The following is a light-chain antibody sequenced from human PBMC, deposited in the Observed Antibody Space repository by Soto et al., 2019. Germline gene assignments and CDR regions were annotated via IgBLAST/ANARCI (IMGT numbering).Light chain of an antibody. CDR2: DAS. J-gene: IGKJ1*01. CDR3: QQYNTYSWT. CDR1: QSISNW. V-gene: IGKV1-5*01. Sequence: DIQMTQSPSTLSASVGDRVTITCRASQSISNWLAWYQQKPGKAPKLLIYDASSLQSGVPSWFSGSGSGTQFTLTISSLQPDDFATYYCQQYNTYSWTFGQGTKVEIK.